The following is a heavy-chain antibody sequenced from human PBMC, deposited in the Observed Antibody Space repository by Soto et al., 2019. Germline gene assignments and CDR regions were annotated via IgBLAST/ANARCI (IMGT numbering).Heavy chain of an antibody. V-gene: IGHV1-18*01. D-gene: IGHD6-13*01. Sequence: WASVKVSCKASGYTFTSYGISWVRQAPGQGLEWMGWISAYNGNTNYAQKLQGRVTMTTDTSTSTAYMELRSLRSDDTAVYYCARRPSSSWYYYFDYWGQGTLVTVSS. CDR2: ISAYNGNT. J-gene: IGHJ4*02. CDR3: ARRPSSSWYYYFDY. CDR1: GYTFTSYG.